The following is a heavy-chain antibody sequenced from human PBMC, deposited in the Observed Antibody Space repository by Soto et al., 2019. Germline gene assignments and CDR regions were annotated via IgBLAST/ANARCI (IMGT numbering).Heavy chain of an antibody. CDR2: IAYDGSNK. CDR3: AKVWFEEGGGGSDY. CDR1: GFTFSSYG. D-gene: IGHD3-10*01. V-gene: IGHV3-30*18. J-gene: IGHJ4*02. Sequence: QVQLVESGGGVVQPGRSLRLSCAASGFTFSSYGMHWVRQAPGKGPEWVAVIAYDGSNKYYADSVKGRFTISRDNSKNTLYLQMNRLRAGDTAVYYCAKVWFEEGGGGSDYWGQGTLVTVSS.